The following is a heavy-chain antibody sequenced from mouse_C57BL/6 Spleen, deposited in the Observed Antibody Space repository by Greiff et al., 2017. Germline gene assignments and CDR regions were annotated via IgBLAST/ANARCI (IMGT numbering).Heavy chain of an antibody. CDR3: AREDYGSYFDY. CDR2: IHPNSGST. CDR1: GYTFTSYW. Sequence: VQLQQPGAELVKPGASVKLSCKASGYTFTSYWMHWVKQRPGQGLEWIGMIHPNSGSTNYNEKFKSKATLTVDKSSSTAYMQLSSLTSEDSAVYYCAREDYGSYFDYWGQGTTLTVSS. D-gene: IGHD1-1*01. J-gene: IGHJ2*01. V-gene: IGHV1-64*01.